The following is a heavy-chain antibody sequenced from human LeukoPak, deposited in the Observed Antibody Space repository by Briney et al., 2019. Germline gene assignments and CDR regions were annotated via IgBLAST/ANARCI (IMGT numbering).Heavy chain of an antibody. D-gene: IGHD2-15*01. CDR3: AKDYSAAY. J-gene: IGHJ4*02. CDR2: ISGSDSST. V-gene: IGHV3-23*01. Sequence: GGSLRLSCAASGFTFSSSAMSWVRQAPGKGLEWVSTISGSDSSTHYADSVKGRFTISRDNSKNTLFLQMNSLRAEDTAIYYCAKDYSAAYWGQGTLVTVSS. CDR1: GFTFSSSA.